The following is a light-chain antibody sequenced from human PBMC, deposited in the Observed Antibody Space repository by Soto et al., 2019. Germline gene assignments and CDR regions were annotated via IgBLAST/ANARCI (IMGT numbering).Light chain of an antibody. Sequence: DIQMTQSPSTLSASVGDRVTITCRASQSISSWLAWYQQKPGKAPKLLIYKASSLESGVPSRFSGSGSGTHFTLTISRLEPGDFAVYYCQHFGGTTFTFGQGTRLEIK. CDR3: QHFGGTTFT. CDR2: KAS. J-gene: IGKJ5*01. CDR1: QSISSW. V-gene: IGKV1-5*03.